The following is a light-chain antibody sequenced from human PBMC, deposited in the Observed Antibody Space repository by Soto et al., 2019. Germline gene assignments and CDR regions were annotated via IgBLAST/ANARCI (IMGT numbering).Light chain of an antibody. CDR2: RSD. CDR1: SSNIGSNH. Sequence: QSVLTQSPSASGTPGQRVIIACSGSSSNIGSNHVNWYRHLPGAAPKLLIFRSDQRPSGVPDRFSGSKSGTTASLAISGLQSGDEADYYCAAWDDSRYGVVFGGGTQLNVL. V-gene: IGLV1-44*01. CDR3: AAWDDSRYGVV. J-gene: IGLJ7*01.